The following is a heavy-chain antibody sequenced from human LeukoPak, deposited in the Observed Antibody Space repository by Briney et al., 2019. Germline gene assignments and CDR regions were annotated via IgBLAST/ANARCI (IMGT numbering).Heavy chain of an antibody. J-gene: IGHJ4*02. CDR3: ARKHRWNGLYFDY. CDR2: IHYSGTT. V-gene: IGHV4-28*01. D-gene: IGHD1-1*01. Sequence: SETLSLTCAVSDYSLSSSNWWGWVRQPPGKGLEWIGYIHYSGTTYYNPSLLSRVTMSVDTSKNQFSLRLSSVTAVDTAVYYCARKHRWNGLYFDYWGQGILVTVSS. CDR1: DYSLSSSNW.